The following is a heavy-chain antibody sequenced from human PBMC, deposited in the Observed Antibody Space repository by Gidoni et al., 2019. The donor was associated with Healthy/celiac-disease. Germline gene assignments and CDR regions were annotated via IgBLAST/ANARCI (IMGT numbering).Heavy chain of an antibody. Sequence: QVQLVQSGAEVKKPGVSVKVSCKASGYTFTGSYMHWVQQATGQGLGWMGWINPNRGGTNYAQKFQGSVTMTRYTSISTAYMELSRLRSDDTAVYYCARVPNWDYVGGGGWFDPWGQGTLVTVSS. CDR1: GYTFTGSY. CDR3: ARVPNWDYVGGGGWFDP. CDR2: INPNRGGT. J-gene: IGHJ5*02. V-gene: IGHV1-2*02. D-gene: IGHD3-16*01.